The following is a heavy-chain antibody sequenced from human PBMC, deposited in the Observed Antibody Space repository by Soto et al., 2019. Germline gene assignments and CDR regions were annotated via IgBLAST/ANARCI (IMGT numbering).Heavy chain of an antibody. V-gene: IGHV3-30*18. J-gene: IGHJ4*02. CDR2: ISYDGSNK. Sequence: PGGSLRFSCECSGFTLRNYGMDWVRHAPGKGLDLVAVISYDGSNKYYGDTVKGRFTISRDNSKNTLYLQMNSLRAEDTAVYYCAKVGDGYNSFFDYWGQGALVTVSS. CDR3: AKVGDGYNSFFDY. D-gene: IGHD5-12*01. CDR1: GFTLRNYG.